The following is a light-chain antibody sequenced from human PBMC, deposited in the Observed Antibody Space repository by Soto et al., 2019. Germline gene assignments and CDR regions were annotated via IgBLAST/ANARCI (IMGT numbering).Light chain of an antibody. J-gene: IGLJ2*01. CDR1: TSNIAYNY. Sequence: QSVLTQPPSVSAAPGQKVTISCSGSTSNIAYNYVSWYQRLPGAAPKLLIYDDTKRPSGIPDRFSGSKSGTSATLDITGLPTGEEDDYFCGTWDRSLSLAVFGGGTKVTVL. CDR2: DDT. V-gene: IGLV1-51*01. CDR3: GTWDRSLSLAV.